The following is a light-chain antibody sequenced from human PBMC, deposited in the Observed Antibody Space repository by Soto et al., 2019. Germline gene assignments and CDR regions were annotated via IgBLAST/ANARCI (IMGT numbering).Light chain of an antibody. V-gene: IGLV2-14*03. CDR1: RSDVGGYNY. CDR3: SSYTSSSLHV. Sequence: QSALTQPASVSGSPGQSITISCTGTRSDVGGYNYVSWYQQHPGKAPKLMIYDVSNRPSGVSNRFSGSKSGNTASLTISGLQAEYEADYYCSSYTSSSLHVFGTGTKVTVL. CDR2: DVS. J-gene: IGLJ1*01.